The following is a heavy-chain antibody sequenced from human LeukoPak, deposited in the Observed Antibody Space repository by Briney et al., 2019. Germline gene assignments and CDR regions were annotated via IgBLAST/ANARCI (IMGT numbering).Heavy chain of an antibody. J-gene: IGHJ4*02. D-gene: IGHD3-22*01. CDR2: ISAYNGNT. Sequence: EASVKVSCKASGYTFTSYGISWVRQAPGQGLEWMGWISAYNGNTNYAQKLQGRVTMTTDTSTSTAYMELRSLRSDDTAVYYCARVLRAYYNDSSGYYYSYFDYWGQGTLVTVSS. CDR3: ARVLRAYYNDSSGYYYSYFDY. CDR1: GYTFTSYG. V-gene: IGHV1-18*01.